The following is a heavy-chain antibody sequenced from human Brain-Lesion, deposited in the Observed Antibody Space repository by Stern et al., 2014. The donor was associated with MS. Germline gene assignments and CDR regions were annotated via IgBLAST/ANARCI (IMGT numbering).Heavy chain of an antibody. Sequence: VQLVESGPGLVKPSETLSLTCTVSGGSISSSTYYWAWIRQPPGKGLEWIGNIHYSGFTYYNPSLQSRVTISVDMSKNQFSLKLSSVPAADTAIYYCARHDSVPRPSQLYSARDRGPGYFDYWGQGTLVTVSS. J-gene: IGHJ4*02. CDR3: ARHDSVPRPSQLYSARDRGPGYFDY. V-gene: IGHV4-39*01. CDR1: GGSISSSTYY. CDR2: IHYSGFT. D-gene: IGHD1-26*01.